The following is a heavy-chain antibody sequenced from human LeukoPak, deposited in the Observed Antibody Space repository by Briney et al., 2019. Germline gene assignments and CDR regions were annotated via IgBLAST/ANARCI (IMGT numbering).Heavy chain of an antibody. J-gene: IGHJ6*02. D-gene: IGHD6-19*01. V-gene: IGHV1-2*02. CDR1: GYTFTGYY. CDR3: ARGGSGYSSGWYEDYGMDA. CDR2: INPNSGGT. Sequence: ASVKVSCKASGYTFTGYYMHWVRQAPGQGLEWMGWINPNSGGTNYAQKFQGRVTMTRDTSISTAYMELSRLRSDDTAVYYCARGGSGYSSGWYEDYGMDAWGQGTTVTVSS.